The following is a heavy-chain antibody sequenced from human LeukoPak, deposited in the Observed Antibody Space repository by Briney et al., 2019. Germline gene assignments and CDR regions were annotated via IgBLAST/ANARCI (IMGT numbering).Heavy chain of an antibody. D-gene: IGHD3-3*01. CDR3: ATGNYYDFWSGYRYFDY. J-gene: IGHJ4*02. Sequence: SVKVSCKASGGTFSSYATSWVRQAPGQGLEWMGGIIPIFGTANYAQKLQGRVTITADESTSTAYMELSSLRSEDTAVYYCATGNYYDFWSGYRYFDYWGQGTLVTVSS. V-gene: IGHV1-69*13. CDR1: GGTFSSYA. CDR2: IIPIFGTA.